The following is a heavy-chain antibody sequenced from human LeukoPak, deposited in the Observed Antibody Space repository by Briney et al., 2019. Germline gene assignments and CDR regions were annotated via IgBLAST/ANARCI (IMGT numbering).Heavy chain of an antibody. CDR1: GFTFNNAW. D-gene: IGHD3-10*01. Sequence: PGRSLRLSCAASGFTFNNAWTSWVRQAPNKGLEWVGRVKTKTDGGPTDYAAPVKGRFTISGHDSKDTLYLQMNRLKTEDTAVYYCTTDYGSGSYHYFNYWGQGTLVTVSS. CDR2: VKTKTDGGPT. CDR3: TTDYGSGSYHYFNY. J-gene: IGHJ4*02. V-gene: IGHV3-15*01.